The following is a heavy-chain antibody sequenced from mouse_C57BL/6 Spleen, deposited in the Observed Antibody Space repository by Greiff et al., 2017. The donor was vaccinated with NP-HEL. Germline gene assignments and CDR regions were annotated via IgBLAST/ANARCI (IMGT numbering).Heavy chain of an antibody. V-gene: IGHV1-42*01. CDR3: ARDYGSSSYFDY. J-gene: IGHJ2*01. CDR1: GYSFTGYY. Sequence: DVKLQQSGPELVKPGASVKISCKASGYSFTGYYMNWVKQSPEKSLEWIGEINPSTGGTTYNQKFKAKATLTVGKSSSTAYMQLKSLTSEDSAVYYCARDYGSSSYFDYWGQGTTLTVSS. CDR2: INPSTGGT. D-gene: IGHD1-1*01.